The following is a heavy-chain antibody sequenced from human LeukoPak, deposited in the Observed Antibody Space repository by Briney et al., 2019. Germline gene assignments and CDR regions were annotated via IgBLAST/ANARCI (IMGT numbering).Heavy chain of an antibody. V-gene: IGHV1-69*05. CDR1: GGTFSSYA. CDR2: IIPIFGTA. D-gene: IGHD2-2*01. J-gene: IGHJ4*02. Sequence: ASVKVSCKASGGTFSSYAISWVRQAPGQGLEWMGGIIPIFGTANYAQKFQGRVTITTDESTSTAYMELSSLRSEDTAVYYCATGPPAGSSSTNLFDYWGQGTLVTVSS. CDR3: ATGPPAGSSSTNLFDY.